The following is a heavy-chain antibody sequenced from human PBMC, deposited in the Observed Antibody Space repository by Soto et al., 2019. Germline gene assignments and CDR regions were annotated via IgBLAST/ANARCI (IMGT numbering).Heavy chain of an antibody. CDR2: ISWNSGSI. V-gene: IGHV3-9*01. CDR1: GFTFDDYA. CDR3: AKEGGVFDY. Sequence: EVQLVESGGGLVQPGRSLRLSCAASGFTFDDYAMHWVRQAPGKGLEWVSGISWNSGSIVYADSVKGRFTISRDNAKNSLYLQMNSLRAEDTALYYCAKEGGVFDYWCQGTLVTVSS. J-gene: IGHJ4*02. D-gene: IGHD3-16*01.